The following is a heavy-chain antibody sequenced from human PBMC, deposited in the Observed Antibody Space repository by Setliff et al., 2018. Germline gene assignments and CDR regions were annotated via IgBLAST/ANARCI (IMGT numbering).Heavy chain of an antibody. V-gene: IGHV3-23*01. CDR1: GFTFSIYS. CDR3: ARAGGYDFHHLDY. J-gene: IGHJ4*02. CDR2: ITSSDAST. D-gene: IGHD5-12*01. Sequence: GSLRLSCAASGFTFSIYSMSWVRQAPGKGLEWVSTITSSDASTYYADSVKGRFTISRDSAKNSLFLQMKSLRAEDTAVYYCARAGGYDFHHLDYWGQGILVTVSS.